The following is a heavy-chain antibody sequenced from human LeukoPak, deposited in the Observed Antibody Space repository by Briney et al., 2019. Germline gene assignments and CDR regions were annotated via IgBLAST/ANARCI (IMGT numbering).Heavy chain of an antibody. J-gene: IGHJ4*02. CDR3: ARVTALGGNLDY. CDR2: IYYSGST. V-gene: IGHV4-39*07. CDR1: GGSISSSSYY. Sequence: SETLSLTCTVSGGSISSSSYYWGWIPQPPGKGLEWIGSIYYSGSTYYNPSLKSRVTISVDTSKNQFSLKLSSVTAADTAVYYCARVTALGGNLDYWGQGTLVTVSS. D-gene: IGHD4-23*01.